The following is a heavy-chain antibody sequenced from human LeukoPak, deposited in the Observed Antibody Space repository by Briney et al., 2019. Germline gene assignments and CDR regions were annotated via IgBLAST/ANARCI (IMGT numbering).Heavy chain of an antibody. Sequence: GESLKISSKGSGYSFTSYWIGWVRQMPGKGRKWMGIIYPGDSDTRYSPSFQGQVTISADRSISTAYRQWSSLKASDTAMYYCARRRLDGHFDYWGQGTLVTVSS. J-gene: IGHJ4*02. CDR2: IYPGDSDT. D-gene: IGHD5-24*01. CDR3: ARRRLDGHFDY. CDR1: GYSFTSYW. V-gene: IGHV5-51*01.